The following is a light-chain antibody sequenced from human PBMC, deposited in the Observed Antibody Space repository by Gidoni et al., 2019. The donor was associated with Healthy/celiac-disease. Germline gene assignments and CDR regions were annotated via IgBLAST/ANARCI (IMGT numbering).Light chain of an antibody. V-gene: IGLV2-23*02. CDR2: EVS. CDR1: SSDVGSYNL. Sequence: QSALTQPASVSVSPGQSITISCPGPSSDVGSYNLVSWYQQHTGKAPKLMIYEVSKRPSGVSTRFSGSKSGNTASLTISGLQAEDEADYYCCSYAGSSTWVFGGGTKLTVL. J-gene: IGLJ2*01. CDR3: CSYAGSSTWV.